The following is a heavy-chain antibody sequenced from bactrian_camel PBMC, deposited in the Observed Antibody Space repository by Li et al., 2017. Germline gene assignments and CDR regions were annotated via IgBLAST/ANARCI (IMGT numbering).Heavy chain of an antibody. D-gene: IGHD5*01. CDR3: AADEYNLGLARSYTY. CDR1: GYTVSELY. CDR2: IDKSGYT. Sequence: VQLVESGGNSVQAGGSLRLSCEVSGYTVSELYMAWFRQAPGQEREAVAAIDKSGYTTYTYSVEGRFTISKDNAENTLYLQMNSLKPEDTAMYYCAADEYNLGLARSYTYWGQGTQVTVS. V-gene: IGHV3S53*01. J-gene: IGHJ4*01.